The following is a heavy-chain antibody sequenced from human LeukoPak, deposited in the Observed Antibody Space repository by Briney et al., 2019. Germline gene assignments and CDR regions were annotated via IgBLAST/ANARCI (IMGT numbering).Heavy chain of an antibody. CDR1: GFVFSGYG. V-gene: IGHV3-33*01. CDR2: VWHDGSNK. CDR3: ARSPTDYDSSGYYRY. D-gene: IGHD3-22*01. J-gene: IGHJ4*02. Sequence: PGGSLRLSCEASGFVFSGYGMHWVRQTPGKGLEWVAVVWHDGSNKYYRDSVKGRFTISRDNSKNTLFLQMNSLRAGDTAVYYCARSPTDYDSSGYYRYWGQGTLVTVSS.